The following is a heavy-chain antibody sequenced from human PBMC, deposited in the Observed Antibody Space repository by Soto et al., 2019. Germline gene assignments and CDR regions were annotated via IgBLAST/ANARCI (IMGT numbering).Heavy chain of an antibody. V-gene: IGHV4-34*01. Sequence: QVQLQQWGAGLLKPSETLSLTCAVYGGSFSGYYWSWIRQPPGQGLEWIGEINHSGSTNYNPSLKSRVTISVDTSKNQFSLKLSSVTAADTAVYYCARVGYCSGGSCYAERQGFDYWGQGTLVTVSS. CDR1: GGSFSGYY. D-gene: IGHD2-15*01. CDR2: INHSGST. J-gene: IGHJ4*02. CDR3: ARVGYCSGGSCYAERQGFDY.